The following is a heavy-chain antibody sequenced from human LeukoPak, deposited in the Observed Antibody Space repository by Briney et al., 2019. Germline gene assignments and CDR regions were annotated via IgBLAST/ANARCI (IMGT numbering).Heavy chain of an antibody. CDR3: ARDRYYDFWSGKYFQH. Sequence: GGSLRLSCEGSGFTFSNYWMSWVRQAPGKGLEWVANIQQHGSETYYGDSVKGRFTISRDNAKNSLYLQMNSLRAEDTAVYYCARDRYYDFWSGKYFQHWGQGTLVTVSS. CDR2: IQQHGSET. V-gene: IGHV3-7*01. CDR1: GFTFSNYW. J-gene: IGHJ1*01. D-gene: IGHD3-3*01.